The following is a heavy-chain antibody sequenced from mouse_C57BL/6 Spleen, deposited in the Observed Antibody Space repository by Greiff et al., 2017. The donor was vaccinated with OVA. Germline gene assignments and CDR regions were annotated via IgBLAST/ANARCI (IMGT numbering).Heavy chain of an antibody. CDR3: AREGGGKYNYFDY. CDR1: GFTFSSYA. J-gene: IGHJ2*01. Sequence: DVKLVESGGGLVKPGGSLKLSCAASGFTFSSYAMSWVRQTPEKRLEWVATISDGGSYTYYPDNVKGRFTISRDNAKNNLYLQMSHLKSEDTAMYYCAREGGGKYNYFDYWGQGTTLTVSS. V-gene: IGHV5-4*01. D-gene: IGHD1-3*01. CDR2: ISDGGSYT.